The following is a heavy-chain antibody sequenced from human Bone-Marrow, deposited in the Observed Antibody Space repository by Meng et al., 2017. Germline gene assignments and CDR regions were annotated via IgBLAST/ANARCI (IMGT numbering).Heavy chain of an antibody. V-gene: IGHV4-59*01. Sequence: SETLSLTCTVPGGSISGYYWSWIRQPPGKGLEWIGYISYSGNTNYNPSLKSRVTISADTSKSQVSLKLSSVTAADTAVYYCAREGYCSLGTCYRGEIDYWGQATLVTVSS. CDR2: ISYSGNT. CDR3: AREGYCSLGTCYRGEIDY. CDR1: GGSISGYY. J-gene: IGHJ4*02. D-gene: IGHD2-15*01.